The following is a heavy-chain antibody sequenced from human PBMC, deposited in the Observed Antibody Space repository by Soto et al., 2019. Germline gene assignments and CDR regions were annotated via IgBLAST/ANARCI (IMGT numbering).Heavy chain of an antibody. CDR3: ARSLTEGYCTITGCYTRPLYGMDV. D-gene: IGHD2-2*02. CDR2: INPNSGGT. CDR1: GYTFSGYY. Sequence: ASVKVSCKASGYTFSGYYIRLLRQAPGQGLEWMGWINPNSGGTNYAQKFQGRVTVTRDTPTSTAYMELSRLTSDDTAVYYCARSLTEGYCTITGCYTRPLYGMDVWGQGTRSPSP. V-gene: IGHV1-2*02. J-gene: IGHJ6*02.